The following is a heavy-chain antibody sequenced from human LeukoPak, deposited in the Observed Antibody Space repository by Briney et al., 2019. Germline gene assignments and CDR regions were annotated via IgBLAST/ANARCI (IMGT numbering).Heavy chain of an antibody. J-gene: IGHJ4*02. CDR2: FSGSGGST. CDR1: GFTFSTYA. D-gene: IGHD5-18*01. Sequence: GGSLRLSCAASGFTFSTYAMSWVRQAPGQGLEWVSSFSGSGGSTYYADSVKGRFTISRDNSKNTLYLQMNSLRAEDTAVYYRAKDFGMQVWLPLWGQGTLVTVSS. CDR3: AKDFGMQVWLPL. V-gene: IGHV3-23*01.